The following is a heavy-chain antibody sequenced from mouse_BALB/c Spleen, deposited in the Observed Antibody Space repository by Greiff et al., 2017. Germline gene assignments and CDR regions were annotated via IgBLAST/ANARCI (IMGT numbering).Heavy chain of an antibody. Sequence: DVKLVESGGGLVQPGGSRKLSCAASGFTFSDYGMAWVRQGPGKGPEWVAFISNLAYSIYYADTVTGRFTISRENAKNTLYLEMSSLRSEDTAMYYCARDDVGASYAMDYWGQGTSVTVSS. V-gene: IGHV5-15*02. J-gene: IGHJ4*01. CDR3: ARDDVGASYAMDY. CDR1: GFTFSDYG. CDR2: ISNLAYSI.